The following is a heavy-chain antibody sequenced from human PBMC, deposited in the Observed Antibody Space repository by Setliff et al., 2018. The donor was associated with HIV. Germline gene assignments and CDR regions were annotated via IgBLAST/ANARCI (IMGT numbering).Heavy chain of an antibody. J-gene: IGHJ5*01. CDR2: INHSGST. V-gene: IGHV4-34*01. CDR3: ARAYRDNVWGSWRQISSWFDS. Sequence: SETLSLTCAVYGGSFNEYYWNWIRQIPGKGLEWIGEINHSGSTNYNESLKRRLRISVDTSKNQCSLSLNSVTAADTAVYYCARAYRDNVWGSWRQISSWFDSWGRGNLVTVSS. D-gene: IGHD3-16*01. CDR1: GGSFNEYY.